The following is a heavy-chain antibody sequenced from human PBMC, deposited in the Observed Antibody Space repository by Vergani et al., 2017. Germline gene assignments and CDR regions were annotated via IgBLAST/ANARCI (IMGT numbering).Heavy chain of an antibody. J-gene: IGHJ3*02. CDR2: FDPEDGET. CDR3: ATSRPDLTMIVVVITTNGAFDI. Sequence: QVQLVQSGAEVKKPGASVKVSCKVSGYTLTELSMHWVRQAPGKGLEWMGGFDPEDGETIYAQKFQGRVTMTEDTSTDTAYMELSSLRSEDTAVYYCATSRPDLTMIVVVITTNGAFDIWGQGTMVTVSS. CDR1: GYTLTELS. V-gene: IGHV1-24*01. D-gene: IGHD3-22*01.